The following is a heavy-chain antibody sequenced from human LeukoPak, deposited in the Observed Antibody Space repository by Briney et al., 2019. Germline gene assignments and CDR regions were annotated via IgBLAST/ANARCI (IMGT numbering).Heavy chain of an antibody. CDR3: ARVTRYSSSYYFDY. Sequence: ASVKVSCKASGYTFTSYGISWVRQAPGQGLEWMGWISVYNGKTNYAQKFQGRVTMTTDTSTSTAYMDLRSLRSDDTAVYYCARVTRYSSSYYFDYWGQGTLVTVSS. V-gene: IGHV1-18*01. CDR2: ISVYNGKT. D-gene: IGHD6-6*01. J-gene: IGHJ4*02. CDR1: GYTFTSYG.